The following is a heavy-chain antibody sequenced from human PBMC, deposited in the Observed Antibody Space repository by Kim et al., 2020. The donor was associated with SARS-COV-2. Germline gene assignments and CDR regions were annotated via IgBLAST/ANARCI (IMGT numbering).Heavy chain of an antibody. CDR2: IASGGVTT. D-gene: IGHD6-6*01. CDR3: SKRLSSRSEFVSSSSQYYSYYGVDV. J-gene: IGHJ6*02. V-gene: IGHV3-23*01. Sequence: GGSLRLSCAASGFTFNNYAMNWVRQAPGKGLEWVSSIASGGVTTYYADSVKGRFTISRDNSKNTLYLQMNSLRAEDTAVYYCSKRLSSRSEFVSSSSQYYSYYGVDVWGQGTTVTVSS. CDR1: GFTFNNYA.